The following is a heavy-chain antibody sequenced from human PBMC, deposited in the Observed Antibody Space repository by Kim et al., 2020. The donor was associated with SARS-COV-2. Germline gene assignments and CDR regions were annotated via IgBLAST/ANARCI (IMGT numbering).Heavy chain of an antibody. CDR2: ISSSGSTR. D-gene: IGHD6-13*01. J-gene: IGHJ6*02. CDR1: GFTLSSYE. Sequence: GGSLRLSCAASGFTLSSYEMIWVRQAPGKGLEWLSYISSSGSTRYFADSVKGRSTIFRDNAKNSLYLQMNTLRSDDTGVYYCARAGVGYTSSSNWYGGGMDVWGQGTTVTVSS. CDR3: ARAGVGYTSSSNWYGGGMDV. V-gene: IGHV3-48*03.